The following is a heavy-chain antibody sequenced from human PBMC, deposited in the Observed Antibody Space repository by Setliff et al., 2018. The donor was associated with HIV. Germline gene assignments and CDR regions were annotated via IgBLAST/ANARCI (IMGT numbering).Heavy chain of an antibody. J-gene: IGHJ5*02. CDR1: GGSISTYY. D-gene: IGHD2-15*01. Sequence: SETLSLTCTVSGGSISTYYWSWIRQPAGPGLEWIGRVSTSGSTKYNPSLKSRVPMSLDTAKNEFSLKLSAVTDADTAVYYCARGNYCGGGSCYSPSYNWFDPWGQGTLVTVSS. CDR2: VSTSGST. V-gene: IGHV4-4*07. CDR3: ARGNYCGGGSCYSPSYNWFDP.